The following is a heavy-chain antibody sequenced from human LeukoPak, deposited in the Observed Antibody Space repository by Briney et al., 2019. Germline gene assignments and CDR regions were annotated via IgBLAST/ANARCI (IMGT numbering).Heavy chain of an antibody. J-gene: IGHJ4*02. V-gene: IGHV3-23*01. CDR1: GFTFDDYG. D-gene: IGHD3-10*01. CDR2: ISGSGGST. Sequence: QPGGSLRVSCAASGFTFDDYGMSWVRQTPGKGLEWVSAISGSGGSTYYADSVNGRFTISRDNSKNTLYLQMNSLRAEDTAVYYCAKVPYYYGSGRKGAYFDYWGQGTLVTVSS. CDR3: AKVPYYYGSGRKGAYFDY.